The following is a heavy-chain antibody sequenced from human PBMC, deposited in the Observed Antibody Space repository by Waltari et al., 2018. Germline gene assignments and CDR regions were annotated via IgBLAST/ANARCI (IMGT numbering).Heavy chain of an antibody. CDR1: GFDFSSFS. V-gene: IGHV3-21*06. Sequence: EVHLVESGGGLVKPGGSLRVSCAASGFDFSSFSINWIRQTPGKGLESVSSNSKSGIVTEYADSVKGRFTFSRDNANNSVYLQMNSLRVEDTAVYYCNVELAEAGNWGQGTLVTVSP. D-gene: IGHD6-13*01. CDR3: NVELAEAGN. J-gene: IGHJ4*02. CDR2: NSKSGIVT.